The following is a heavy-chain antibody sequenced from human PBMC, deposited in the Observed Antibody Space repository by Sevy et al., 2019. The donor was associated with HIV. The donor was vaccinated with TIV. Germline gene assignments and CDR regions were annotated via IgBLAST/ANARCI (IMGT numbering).Heavy chain of an antibody. J-gene: IGHJ4*02. Sequence: ASVKGSCKASGYTFTDYYIHWVRQAPGQGLEWMGWINPHIGGTNFAQKFQGRVTMTRDTSISTAYLDLSRLRSDDTAIYYCARGDSLVVPPATVDYWGQGTLVTVSS. CDR1: GYTFTDYY. V-gene: IGHV1-2*02. CDR2: INPHIGGT. D-gene: IGHD2-2*01. CDR3: ARGDSLVVPPATVDY.